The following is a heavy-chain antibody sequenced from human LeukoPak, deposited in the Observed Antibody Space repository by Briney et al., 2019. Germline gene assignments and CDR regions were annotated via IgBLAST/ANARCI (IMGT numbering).Heavy chain of an antibody. V-gene: IGHV3-7*01. CDR1: GFRFSSYW. D-gene: IGHD3-10*01. J-gene: IGHJ6*03. CDR3: ARLSAYYYGSFFYYYMDV. Sequence: PGGSLRLSCEGSGFRFSSYWMTWVRQSPGKGPEWVDNIRQDESERYTVDSVKGRFTISRDNAKNSVYLHMNSLRAEDTALYYCARLSAYYYGSFFYYYMDVWGKGTTVTVSS. CDR2: IRQDESER.